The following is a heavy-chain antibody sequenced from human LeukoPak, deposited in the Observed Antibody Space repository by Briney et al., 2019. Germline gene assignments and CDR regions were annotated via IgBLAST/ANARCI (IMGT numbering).Heavy chain of an antibody. D-gene: IGHD4-17*01. V-gene: IGHV3-21*04. Sequence: SGGSLRLSCVASGFIFSSYSMNWVRQAPGKGLEWVSAISSSSSYIYYADSVKGRFTISRDNAKNSLYLEVNILRADDAAVYYCATGDYGAFDIWGQGTMVTVSS. CDR3: ATGDYGAFDI. J-gene: IGHJ3*02. CDR1: GFIFSSYS. CDR2: ISSSSSYI.